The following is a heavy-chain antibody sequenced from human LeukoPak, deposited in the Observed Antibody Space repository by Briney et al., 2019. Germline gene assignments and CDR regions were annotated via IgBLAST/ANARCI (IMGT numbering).Heavy chain of an antibody. CDR1: GFTLSSYW. CDR3: AKDLGYNWNYFDD. D-gene: IGHD1-20*01. J-gene: IGHJ4*02. V-gene: IGHV3-74*01. CDR2: INSDGSIT. Sequence: PGGSLRLSCAPSGFTLSSYWMHWVRRAPGKGLVWVSRINSDGSITNYADSVKGRFTISRDNAKNTLFLQMTSLRAEDTAVYYCAKDLGYNWNYFDDWGQGTLVTVSS.